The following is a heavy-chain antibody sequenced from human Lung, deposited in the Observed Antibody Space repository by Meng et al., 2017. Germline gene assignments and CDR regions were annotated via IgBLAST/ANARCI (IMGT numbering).Heavy chain of an antibody. Sequence: EVQLLESGGDLVQPGGSLRLSCAGSGFRFSNYAMSWVRQAPGKGPEWVSAISDNGGSTYYRDSVKGRFTMSRDNSKNTLYLQMNSLRAVDTAVYYCAIDRGYSSSTFVDHWGQGTLVTVSS. D-gene: IGHD6-6*01. CDR3: AIDRGYSSSTFVDH. CDR2: ISDNGGST. CDR1: GFRFSNYA. J-gene: IGHJ4*02. V-gene: IGHV3-23*01.